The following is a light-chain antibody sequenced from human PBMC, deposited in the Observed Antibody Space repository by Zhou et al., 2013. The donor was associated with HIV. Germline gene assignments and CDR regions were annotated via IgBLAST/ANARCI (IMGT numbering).Light chain of an antibody. Sequence: DIQMTQSPSTLSASVGDRVTITCRASQSISSWLAWYQQKQGKAPKLLIYKASSLESGVPARFSGSGSGTEFTLTISSLQPDDFATYHCQQYNSYPWTFGQGTKVET. CDR1: QSISSW. CDR2: KAS. J-gene: IGKJ1*01. V-gene: IGKV1-5*03. CDR3: QQYNSYPWT.